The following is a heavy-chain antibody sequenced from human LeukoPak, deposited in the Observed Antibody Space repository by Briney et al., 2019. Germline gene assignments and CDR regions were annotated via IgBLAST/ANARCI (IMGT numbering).Heavy chain of an antibody. J-gene: IGHJ6*03. V-gene: IGHV3-30*01. CDR3: AREGIAAAGIYYMDV. CDR1: GLTFSSYA. CDR2: ISYDESNK. D-gene: IGHD6-13*01. Sequence: PGRSLRLSCAASGLTFSSYAMHWVRQAPGKGLEWVAVISYDESNKYYADSVKGRFTISRDNSKNTLYLQMNSLRAEDTAVYYCAREGIAAAGIYYMDVWGKGTTVTVSS.